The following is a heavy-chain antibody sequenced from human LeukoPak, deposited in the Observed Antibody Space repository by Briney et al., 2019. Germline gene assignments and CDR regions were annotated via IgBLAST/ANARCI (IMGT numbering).Heavy chain of an antibody. J-gene: IGHJ4*02. CDR1: GFTFSSYD. D-gene: IGHD3-10*01. CDR2: IGTAGDT. V-gene: IGHV3-13*01. Sequence: GGSLRLSCAASGFTFSSYDMHWVRQATVKVLEWVSAIGTAGDTYYPGSVKGRFTISRENAKNSLYLQMNSLRAGDTAVYYCERGYYVSGSYYNGLRGLCFAYWGQGPLVTVSS. CDR3: ERGYYVSGSYYNGLRGLCFAY.